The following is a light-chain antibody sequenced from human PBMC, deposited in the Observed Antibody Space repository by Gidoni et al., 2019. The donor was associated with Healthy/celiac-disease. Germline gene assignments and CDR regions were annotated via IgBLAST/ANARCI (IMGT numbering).Light chain of an antibody. J-gene: IGLJ2*01. CDR3: SSYTSSSTLV. CDR2: DVS. CDR1: SSDVGGYNY. Sequence: QSALTQPASVSGSPGKSITISCTGTSSDVGGYNYVSWYQQHPCKAPKLMMYDVSNRPAGVSNRFSGSKSGNTSSLTISGLQAEDEADYYCSSYTSSSTLVFGGGTKLTVL. V-gene: IGLV2-14*01.